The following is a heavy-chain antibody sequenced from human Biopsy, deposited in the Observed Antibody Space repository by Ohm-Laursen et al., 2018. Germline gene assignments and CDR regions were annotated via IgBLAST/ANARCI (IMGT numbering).Heavy chain of an antibody. Sequence: SETLSLTCTASGGSISSGSHYWAWIRQPPGKGLEWIGSVYHSGTTYYSPSLKSRVTISVDTSKNQLSLKVTSVTAADTAAYYCARHDGNGPFALDSWGQGTLVTVSS. CDR2: VYHSGTT. D-gene: IGHD5-24*01. CDR3: ARHDGNGPFALDS. V-gene: IGHV4-39*01. CDR1: GGSISSGSHY. J-gene: IGHJ4*02.